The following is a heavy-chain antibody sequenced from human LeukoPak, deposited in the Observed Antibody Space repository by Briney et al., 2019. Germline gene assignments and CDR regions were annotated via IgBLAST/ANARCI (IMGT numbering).Heavy chain of an antibody. CDR3: ARGVYTNSWYWFDP. V-gene: IGHV4-4*07. J-gene: IGHJ5*02. Sequence: SDTLSLTCTVAGGSISAYYWSWIRQPARKRLEWIGRSYASGSTNYNPSLQSRVTMSVDTSKNHFSLKLSSVTAADTAVYYCARGVYTNSWYWFDPWGQGTLVTVSS. CDR1: GGSISAYY. CDR2: SYASGST. D-gene: IGHD6-13*01.